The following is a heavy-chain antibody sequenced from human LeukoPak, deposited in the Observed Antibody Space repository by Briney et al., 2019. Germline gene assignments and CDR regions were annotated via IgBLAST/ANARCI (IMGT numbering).Heavy chain of an antibody. Sequence: ASVKVSCKASGYTFTGYYMHWVRQAPGQGLEWMGWINPNSGGTNYAQKFQGRVTMTRDTSISTAYKELSRLRSDNTAVYYCAREPVVGANFDYWGQGTLVTVSS. V-gene: IGHV1-2*02. D-gene: IGHD1-26*01. CDR3: AREPVVGANFDY. J-gene: IGHJ4*02. CDR2: INPNSGGT. CDR1: GYTFTGYY.